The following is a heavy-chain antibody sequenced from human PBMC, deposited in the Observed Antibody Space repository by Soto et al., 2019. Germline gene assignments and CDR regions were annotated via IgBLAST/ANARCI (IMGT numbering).Heavy chain of an antibody. CDR2: INAGNGNT. D-gene: IGHD6-13*01. V-gene: IGHV1-3*01. J-gene: IGHJ6*02. Sequence: ASVKVSCKASGYTFTSYAMHWVRQAPGQRLEWMGWINAGNGNTKYSQKFQGRVTITRDTSASTAYMELSSLRSEDTAVYYCARYGIAAAVREYYGMDVWGQGTTVTVSS. CDR1: GYTFTSYA. CDR3: ARYGIAAAVREYYGMDV.